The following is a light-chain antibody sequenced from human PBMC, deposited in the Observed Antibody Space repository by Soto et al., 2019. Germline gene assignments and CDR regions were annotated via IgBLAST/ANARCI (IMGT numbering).Light chain of an antibody. Sequence: EIVLTQSPGTLSLSPGERATLSCRASQSVYSSYLAWYQQKPGQAPRLLIYAASSRATGIPDRFSGSGSGTDFTLTISRLEPEDSAVYYCQQYGTPPASFGGGTKAEIK. CDR1: QSVYSSY. CDR2: AAS. CDR3: QQYGTPPAS. V-gene: IGKV3-20*01. J-gene: IGKJ4*01.